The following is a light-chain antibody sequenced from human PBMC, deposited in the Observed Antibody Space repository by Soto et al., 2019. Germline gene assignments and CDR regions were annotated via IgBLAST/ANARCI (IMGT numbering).Light chain of an antibody. V-gene: IGKV3-20*01. CDR1: QTISNTF. J-gene: IGKJ4*01. Sequence: EIVLTQSPGTLSLSPGERATLSCRASQTISNTFLAWYQQRPGQAPRLLIYGASARAAGIPDRFSGSGSGTDFTLSISRLEPEDFAVYYCQQYGVSPTFGGGTKVEIK. CDR3: QQYGVSPT. CDR2: GAS.